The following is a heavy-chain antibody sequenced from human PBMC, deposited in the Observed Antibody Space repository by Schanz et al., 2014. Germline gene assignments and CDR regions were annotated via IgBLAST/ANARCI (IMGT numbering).Heavy chain of an antibody. Sequence: EVQLLESGGGLVQPGGSLRLSCAASGFTFRGYAMSWVRQAPGRGLEWVSTIGTSGGTNYAESVKGRFTISRDNSKNTLYLQMNSLRAEDTAVYYCAKTPREYCNYDNCPNWFDSWGQGTLVTVSS. J-gene: IGHJ5*01. V-gene: IGHV3-23*01. CDR1: GFTFRGYA. CDR3: AKTPREYCNYDNCPNWFDS. D-gene: IGHD2-15*01. CDR2: IGTSGGT.